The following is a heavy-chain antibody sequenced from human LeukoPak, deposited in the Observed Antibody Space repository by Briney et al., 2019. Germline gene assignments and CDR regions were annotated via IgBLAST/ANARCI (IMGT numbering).Heavy chain of an antibody. V-gene: IGHV4-38-2*02. Sequence: PSETLSLTCTVSGYSISSGYYWGWIRQPPGKGLEWIGSIYHSGSTYYNPSLKSRVTMSVDTSKNQFSLKLSSVTTADTAVYYCARDPRSGYDLLDDYWGQGTLVTVSS. CDR3: ARDPRSGYDLLDDY. J-gene: IGHJ4*02. D-gene: IGHD5-12*01. CDR1: GYSISSGYY. CDR2: IYHSGST.